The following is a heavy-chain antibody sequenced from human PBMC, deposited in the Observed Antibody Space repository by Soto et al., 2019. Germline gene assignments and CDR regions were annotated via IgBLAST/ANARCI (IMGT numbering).Heavy chain of an antibody. D-gene: IGHD1-20*01. Sequence: EVQLVESGGGLVKPGGSLRLSCAASGFTFSNAWMSWVRQAPGKGLEWVGRIKSKTDGGTTDYAAPVNGRFTISRDDSKNTLYLQMNSLKTEDTAVYYCTTGRRPPKTYNHEYWGQGTLVTVSS. CDR1: GFTFSNAW. V-gene: IGHV3-15*01. CDR3: TTGRRPPKTYNHEY. CDR2: IKSKTDGGTT. J-gene: IGHJ4*02.